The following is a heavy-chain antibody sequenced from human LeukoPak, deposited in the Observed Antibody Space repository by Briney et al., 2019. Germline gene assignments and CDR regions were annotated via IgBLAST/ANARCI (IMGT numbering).Heavy chain of an antibody. CDR1: GGSISSGSYY. V-gene: IGHV4-61*02. J-gene: IGHJ5*02. CDR2: IYTSGST. D-gene: IGHD6-13*01. CDR3: AMCIGAAGTSLGFDP. Sequence: TLSLTCTVSGGSISSGSYYWSWIRQPAGKGLEWIGRIYTSGSTNYNPSLKSRVTISVDTSKNQFSLKLSSVTAAHTAVYYCAMCIGAAGTSLGFDPWGQGALVTVSS.